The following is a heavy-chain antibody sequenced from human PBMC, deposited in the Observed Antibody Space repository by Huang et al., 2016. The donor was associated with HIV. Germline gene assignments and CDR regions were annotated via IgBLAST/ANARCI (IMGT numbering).Heavy chain of an antibody. Sequence: QVQLQESGPGPVKPSQTLSLTCTVSGDSISRGGYLWSWIRQSPGKGLEGSVSIYYTGTTSYNPSLRRRVTMSVDTSKNQFSLRLTSVTAEDTAVYYCARDRITQCNGGRCYSDWSDPWGQGTLVIVSS. V-gene: IGHV4-30-4*08. CDR3: ARDRITQCNGGRCYSDWSDP. D-gene: IGHD2-15*01. J-gene: IGHJ5*02. CDR1: GDSISRGGYL. CDR2: IYYTGTT.